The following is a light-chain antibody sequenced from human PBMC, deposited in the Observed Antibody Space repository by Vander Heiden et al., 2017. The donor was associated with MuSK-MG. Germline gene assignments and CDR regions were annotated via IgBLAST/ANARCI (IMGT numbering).Light chain of an antibody. CDR2: EDT. CDR1: NVARMS. CDR3: QVWNGDGDQLV. V-gene: IGLV3-21*02. Sequence: SHVLTKPPSASVAPGQTARNTCGGNNVARMSGHWYQQNQGTAPVLVVYEDTDRPSGIPERFSCSKSGNTATLNISSVETGEESDFYCQVWNGDGDQLVFGGGTKLTVL. J-gene: IGLJ2*01.